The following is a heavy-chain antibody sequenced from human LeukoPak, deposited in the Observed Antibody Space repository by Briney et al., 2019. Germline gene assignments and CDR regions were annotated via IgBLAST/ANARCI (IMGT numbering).Heavy chain of an antibody. Sequence: GASVKVSCKASGYTCTSYDINWVRQATGQGLEWMGWMNPNSGNTGYAQKFQGRVTITRNTSISTAYMELSSLRSEDTAVYYCARGQWGSSSSYDYYYYYYMDVWGKGTAVTVSS. D-gene: IGHD6-6*01. CDR2: MNPNSGNT. CDR1: GYTCTSYD. CDR3: ARGQWGSSSSYDYYYYYYMDV. V-gene: IGHV1-8*03. J-gene: IGHJ6*03.